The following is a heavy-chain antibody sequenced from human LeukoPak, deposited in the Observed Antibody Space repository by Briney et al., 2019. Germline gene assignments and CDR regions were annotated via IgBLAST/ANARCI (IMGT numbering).Heavy chain of an antibody. CDR1: GFTFSDYY. Sequence: PGGSLRLSCAASGFTFSDYYMSWIRQAPGKGLEWVSYISSSGSTIYYADSVKGRFTISRDNAKNSLYLQMNSLRAEDTAAYYCSRVASQSGSSGWGIYYYYYYMDVWGKGTTVTVSS. J-gene: IGHJ6*03. V-gene: IGHV3-11*04. D-gene: IGHD6-19*01. CDR2: ISSSGSTI. CDR3: SRVASQSGSSGWGIYYYYYYMDV.